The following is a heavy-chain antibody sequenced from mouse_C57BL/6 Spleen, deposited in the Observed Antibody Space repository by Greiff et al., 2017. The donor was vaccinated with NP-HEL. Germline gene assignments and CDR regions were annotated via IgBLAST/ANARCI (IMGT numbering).Heavy chain of an antibody. CDR1: GFTFTDYY. J-gene: IGHJ1*03. CDR2: IRNKANGYTT. Sequence: DVMLVESGGGLVQPGGSLSLSCAASGFTFTDYYMSWVRQPPGKALEWLGFIRNKANGYTTEYSASVKGRFTISRDNSQSILYLQMNALRAEDSATYYCAKIGGNLNYGSSYGYFDVWGTGTTVTVSS. CDR3: AKIGGNLNYGSSYGYFDV. V-gene: IGHV7-3*01. D-gene: IGHD1-1*01.